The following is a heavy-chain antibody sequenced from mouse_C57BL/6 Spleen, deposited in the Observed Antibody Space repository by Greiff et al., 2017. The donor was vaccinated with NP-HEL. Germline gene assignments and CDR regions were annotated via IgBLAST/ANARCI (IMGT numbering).Heavy chain of an antibody. CDR3: GRRSGGYFDV. CDR2: IYPRSGNT. J-gene: IGHJ1*03. V-gene: IGHV1-81*01. D-gene: IGHD3-2*02. CDR1: GYTFTSYG. Sequence: QVQLQQSGAELARPGASVKLSCKASGYTFTSYGISWVKQRTGQGLEWIGEIYPRSGNTYYNEKFKGKATPTADKSSSTAYMELRSLTSEDSAVYFCGRRSGGYFDVWGTGTTVTVSS.